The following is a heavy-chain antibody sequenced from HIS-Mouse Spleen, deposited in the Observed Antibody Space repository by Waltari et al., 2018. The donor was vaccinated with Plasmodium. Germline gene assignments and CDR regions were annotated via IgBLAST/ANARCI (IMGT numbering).Heavy chain of an antibody. CDR2: TYYRAKWYN. Sequence: QVQLQQSGPGLVKPSQTLSLTCPISGDSVSSNSAAWNWIRRAPSRVLEWLGRTYYRAKWYNDYAVSVKSRIIINPDTSKNQFSLQLNSVTPEDTAVYYCARKPSSHDAFDIWGQGTMVTVSS. V-gene: IGHV6-1*01. CDR3: ARKPSSHDAFDI. CDR1: GDSVSSNSAA. J-gene: IGHJ3*02.